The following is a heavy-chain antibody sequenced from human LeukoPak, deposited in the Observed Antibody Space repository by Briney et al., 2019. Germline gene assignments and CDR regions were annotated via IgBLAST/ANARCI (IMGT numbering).Heavy chain of an antibody. CDR2: IYYSGST. V-gene: IGHV4-39*07. J-gene: IGHJ4*02. Sequence: SETLSLTCTVSGVSISSSSYYWGWIRQPPGKGLEWIGNIYYSGSTYYNASLKSRVTISVDTSKNHFSLKLSSVTAADTAVYYCASFLTTYDLKIDYWGQGTLVTVSS. CDR3: ASFLTTYDLKIDY. D-gene: IGHD3-3*01. CDR1: GVSISSSSYY.